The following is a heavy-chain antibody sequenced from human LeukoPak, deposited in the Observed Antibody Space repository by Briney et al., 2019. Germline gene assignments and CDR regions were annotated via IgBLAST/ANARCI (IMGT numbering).Heavy chain of an antibody. Sequence: SETLSLTCTVSGASVTATNYYWAWIRQPPGTGLEWLGTVSYNDITYYNPSLLGRVAVSLGTSKTRFSLDLTSVTTEDTAVYFCARNLRGLPSDSWGRGILVTVTS. CDR2: VSYNDIT. D-gene: IGHD4-17*01. V-gene: IGHV4-39*01. CDR1: GASVTATNYY. CDR3: ARNLRGLPSDS. J-gene: IGHJ5*01.